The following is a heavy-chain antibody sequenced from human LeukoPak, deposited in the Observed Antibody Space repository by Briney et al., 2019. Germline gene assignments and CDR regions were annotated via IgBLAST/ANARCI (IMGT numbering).Heavy chain of an antibody. CDR2: ISYDGSNK. D-gene: IGHD3-16*01. J-gene: IGHJ5*02. Sequence: GGSLRLSCAASGFTSSSYGMHWVRQAPGKGLEWVAVISYDGSNKYYADSVKGRFTISRDNSKNTLYLQMNSLRAEDTAVYYCAKGMREGGNWFDPWGQGTLVTVSS. V-gene: IGHV3-30*18. CDR1: GFTSSSYG. CDR3: AKGMREGGNWFDP.